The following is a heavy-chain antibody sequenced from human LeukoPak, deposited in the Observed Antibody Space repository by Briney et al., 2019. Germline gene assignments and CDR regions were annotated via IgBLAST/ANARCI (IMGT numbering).Heavy chain of an antibody. Sequence: SSETLSLTCTVSGDSISSGAYYWNWIRQRPGKGLEWIGFIHYSGSTYYNPSLKSRVSILVDTSKKQFSLKLSSVTAADTAVYYCARYIVGAIDYWGQGTLVTVSS. CDR2: IHYSGST. D-gene: IGHD1-26*01. CDR3: ARYIVGAIDY. CDR1: GDSISSGAYY. J-gene: IGHJ4*02. V-gene: IGHV4-31*03.